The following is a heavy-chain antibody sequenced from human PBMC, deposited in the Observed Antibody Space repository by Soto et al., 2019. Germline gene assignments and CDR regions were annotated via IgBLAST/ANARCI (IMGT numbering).Heavy chain of an antibody. V-gene: IGHV3-23*01. CDR1: GFTFTIFA. D-gene: IGHD6-13*01. Sequence: PGGSLRLSCAASGFTFTIFAMSWVRQSPGKGLEWVSTISGSGGSTYYADSVKGRFTISRDNSKNTLYLQMNSLRVEDTAVYYCAKDREPYSRSWPYYWGQGTLVTVSS. J-gene: IGHJ4*02. CDR3: AKDREPYSRSWPYY. CDR2: ISGSGGST.